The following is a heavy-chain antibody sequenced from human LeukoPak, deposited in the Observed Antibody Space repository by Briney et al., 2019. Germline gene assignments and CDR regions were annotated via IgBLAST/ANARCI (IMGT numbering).Heavy chain of an antibody. CDR1: GYTFINYW. Sequence: PGESLKISSKGSGYTFINYWIGWVRQMPGKGLEWMGSIYPGDSDTRYSPSFEGQVTTSVDKSISTAYLQWSSLKASDTTIYYCARSPTPSTGIYQRAFDISGPGTLISVSP. V-gene: IGHV5-51*01. CDR2: IYPGDSDT. CDR3: ARSPTPSTGIYQRAFDI. D-gene: IGHD1-26*01. J-gene: IGHJ3*02.